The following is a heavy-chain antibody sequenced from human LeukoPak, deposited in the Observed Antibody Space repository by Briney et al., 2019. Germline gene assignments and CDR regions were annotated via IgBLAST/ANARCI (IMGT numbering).Heavy chain of an antibody. CDR3: ASFSSSGFDY. CDR1: GFTFSSYS. CDR2: ISSGSSYI. Sequence: PGGSLRLSCAASGFTFSSYSMNWVRQAPGKGLEWGSSISSGSSYIYYADYADSVKARFTISRDNAKNSLFLQMNSLRVEDTAVYYCASFSSSGFDYWGQGTLVTVSS. D-gene: IGHD6-6*01. J-gene: IGHJ4*02. V-gene: IGHV3-21*01.